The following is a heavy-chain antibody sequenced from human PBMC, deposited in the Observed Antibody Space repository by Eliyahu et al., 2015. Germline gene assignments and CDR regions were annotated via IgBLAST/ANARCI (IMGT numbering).Heavy chain of an antibody. J-gene: IGHJ4*02. CDR1: GFXXSCYG. Sequence: QVQLVESGGGVVQPGRSLXLXXAASGFXXSCYGMPWVRQAPGRGLEWXALIWYDGSNKYYADSVKGRFTISRDNSKDTLYLQMNSLRAEDTAVYYCARDKVTGYYYFDYWGQGTLVTVSS. V-gene: IGHV3-33*01. CDR2: IWYDGSNK. D-gene: IGHD1-20*01. CDR3: ARDKVTGYYYFDY.